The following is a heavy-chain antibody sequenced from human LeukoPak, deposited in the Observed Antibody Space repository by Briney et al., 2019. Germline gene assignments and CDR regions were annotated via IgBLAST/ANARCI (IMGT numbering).Heavy chain of an antibody. CDR2: IYTSGST. CDR1: GGSISSYY. Sequence: SETLSLTCTVSGGSISSYYWSWIRQPPGKGLEWIGYIYTSGSTNYNPSLMSRVTISVDTSKNQFSLKLSSVTAADTAVYYCARLGAAAGFHYYYYYYMDVWGKGTTVTVSS. D-gene: IGHD6-13*01. J-gene: IGHJ6*03. V-gene: IGHV4-4*09. CDR3: ARLGAAAGFHYYYYYYMDV.